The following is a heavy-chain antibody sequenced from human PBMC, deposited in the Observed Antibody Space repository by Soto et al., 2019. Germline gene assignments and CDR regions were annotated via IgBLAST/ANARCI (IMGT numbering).Heavy chain of an antibody. D-gene: IGHD6-13*01. J-gene: IGHJ4*02. CDR3: ARAPSWYNFDY. Sequence: VSVKVSCEASGYTFATYAMHWVRQAPGHRLEWMGWINAGNGNTKYSQKFQGRVTITRDTSASTAYMELSSLRSEDTAVYYCARAPSWYNFDYWGQGTLVTVSS. CDR1: GYTFATYA. CDR2: INAGNGNT. V-gene: IGHV1-3*01.